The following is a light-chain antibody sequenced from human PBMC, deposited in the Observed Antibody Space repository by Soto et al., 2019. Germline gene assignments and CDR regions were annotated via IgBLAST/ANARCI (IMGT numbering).Light chain of an antibody. CDR1: QSVSSSY. CDR3: QQYGSPPDT. Sequence: EIVLTQSPGTLSLSPGERATLSCRASQSVSSSYLAWYQQKPGQAPRLLIYGASSRATGIPDRFSGSGSGTDFTLTISRREPEDFAVYYCQQYGSPPDTFGQGTKLESK. J-gene: IGKJ2*01. CDR2: GAS. V-gene: IGKV3-20*01.